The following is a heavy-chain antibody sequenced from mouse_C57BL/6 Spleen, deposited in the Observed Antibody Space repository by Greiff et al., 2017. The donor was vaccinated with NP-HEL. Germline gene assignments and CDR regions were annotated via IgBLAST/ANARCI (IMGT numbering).Heavy chain of an antibody. CDR2: IHPSDSDT. D-gene: IGHD2-1*01. J-gene: IGHJ4*01. Sequence: QVHVKQPGAELVKPGASVKVSCKASGYTFTSYWMHWVKQRPGQGLEWIGRIHPSDSDTNYNQKFKGKATLTVDKSSSTAYMQLSSLTSEDSAVYYCAIPYGGFYYDYDAMDYWGQGTSVTVSS. CDR3: AIPYGGFYYDYDAMDY. V-gene: IGHV1-74*01. CDR1: GYTFTSYW.